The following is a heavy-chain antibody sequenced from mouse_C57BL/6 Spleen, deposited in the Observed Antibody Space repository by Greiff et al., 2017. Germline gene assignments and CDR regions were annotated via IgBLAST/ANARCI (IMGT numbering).Heavy chain of an antibody. V-gene: IGHV5-17*01. Sequence: EVQLVESGGGLVKPGGSLKLSCAASGFTFSDYGMHWVRQAPEKGLEWVAYISSGSSTIYYADTVKGRFAISRDNAKNTLFLQMTVLRSEDTAMYYCARELLWYFDVWGTGTTVTVSS. CDR3: ARELLWYFDV. CDR2: ISSGSSTI. D-gene: IGHD2-1*01. CDR1: GFTFSDYG. J-gene: IGHJ1*03.